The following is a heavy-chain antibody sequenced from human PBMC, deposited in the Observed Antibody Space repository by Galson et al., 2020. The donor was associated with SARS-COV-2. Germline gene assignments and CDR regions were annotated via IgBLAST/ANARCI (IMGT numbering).Heavy chain of an antibody. J-gene: IGHJ6*02. D-gene: IGHD3-9*01. Sequence: GGSLRLSCAASGFTFSSSGMHWVRQAPGKGLEWVAVIWYDGSNKYYADSVKGRFTISRDNSKNTLYLQMNSLRAEDTAVYYCAKDPGLYYDILTGYYPPYYYYGMDVWGQGTTVTVSS. CDR3: AKDPGLYYDILTGYYPPYYYYGMDV. CDR2: IWYDGSNK. V-gene: IGHV3-33*06. CDR1: GFTFSSSG.